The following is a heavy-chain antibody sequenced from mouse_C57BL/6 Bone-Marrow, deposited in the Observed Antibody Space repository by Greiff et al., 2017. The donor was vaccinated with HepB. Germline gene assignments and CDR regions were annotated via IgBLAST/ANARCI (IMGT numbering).Heavy chain of an antibody. CDR3: ASGLRFPWFAY. Sequence: VKLMESGPGLVAPSQSLSITCTVSGFSLTSYGVDWVRQSPGKGLEWLGVIWGVGSTNYNSAHKSRLSISKDNSKSQVFLKMNSLQTDDTAMYCCASGLRFPWFAYWGQGTLVTVSA. D-gene: IGHD1-1*01. V-gene: IGHV2-6*01. CDR1: GFSLTSYG. J-gene: IGHJ3*01. CDR2: IWGVGST.